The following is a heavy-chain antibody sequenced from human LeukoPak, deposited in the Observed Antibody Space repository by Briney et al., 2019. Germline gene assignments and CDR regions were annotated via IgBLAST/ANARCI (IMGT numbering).Heavy chain of an antibody. CDR1: GFTFSSYG. D-gene: IGHD3-10*01. CDR3: AKDPHYYGSGSYYR. V-gene: IGHV3-23*01. CDR2: ISGSGGST. J-gene: IGHJ4*02. Sequence: QPGGSLRLSCAASGFTFSSYGMSWVRQAPGKGLEWVSAISGSGGSTYYADSVKGRFTISRDNSKNTLYLQMNSLRAEDTAVYYRAKDPHYYGSGSYYRWGQGTLVTVSS.